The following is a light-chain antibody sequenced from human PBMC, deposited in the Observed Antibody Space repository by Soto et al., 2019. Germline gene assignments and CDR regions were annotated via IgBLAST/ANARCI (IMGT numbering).Light chain of an antibody. CDR3: QQYASSPLT. CDR2: GAS. CDR1: QSVGRNY. Sequence: EIVLTQSPGTLSLSPGERATLSCRASQSVGRNYLAWYQQKPGQAPRLLIYGASSRATGIPDRFSGSGSGTDFNLTISRLEPEDFAVFYCQQYASSPLTFGGGTKVEI. V-gene: IGKV3-20*01. J-gene: IGKJ4*01.